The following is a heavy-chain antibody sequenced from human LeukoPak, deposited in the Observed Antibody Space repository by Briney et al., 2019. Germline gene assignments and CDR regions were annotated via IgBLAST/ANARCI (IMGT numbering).Heavy chain of an antibody. CDR3: ARGSSSWSHEFDP. CDR1: GGSISSSSYY. CDR2: IYYSGST. J-gene: IGHJ5*02. D-gene: IGHD6-13*01. Sequence: PSETLSLTCTVSGGSISSSSYYWGWIRQPPGKGLEWIGSIYYSGSTYYNPSPKSRVTISVDTSKNQFSPKLSSVTAADTAVYYCARGSSSWSHEFDPWGQGTLVTVSS. V-gene: IGHV4-39*01.